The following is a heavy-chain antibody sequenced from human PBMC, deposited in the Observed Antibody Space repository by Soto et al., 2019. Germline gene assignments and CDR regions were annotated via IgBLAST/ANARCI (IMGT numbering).Heavy chain of an antibody. J-gene: IGHJ6*02. V-gene: IGHV5-51*01. D-gene: IGHD5-12*01. CDR1: GYTFPSYW. CDR2: VYPGDSDT. CDR3: ASQGYSDYDGFYYGMDV. Sequence: ASLKISGKGSGYTFPSYWIAWVRQMPGKGLEYMGIVYPGDSDTRYGPSFQGRVTISADKSISTAYLQWRSVKASDTAIYYCASQGYSDYDGFYYGMDVWGQGTTVTGSS.